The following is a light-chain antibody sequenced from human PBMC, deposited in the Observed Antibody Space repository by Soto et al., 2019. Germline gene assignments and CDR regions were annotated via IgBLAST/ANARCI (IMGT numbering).Light chain of an antibody. CDR3: ASWDESLNGFV. CDR1: DSNIGSYT. V-gene: IGLV1-44*01. CDR2: TTY. Sequence: QSVLTQPPSASGTPGQRVTISCSGSDSNIGSYTVHWYQQLPGTAPKPLIHTTYQRPSGVPDRFSGSKSGTSGSLAISGFQSEDEADYYCASWDESLNGFVFGTGTKVTVL. J-gene: IGLJ1*01.